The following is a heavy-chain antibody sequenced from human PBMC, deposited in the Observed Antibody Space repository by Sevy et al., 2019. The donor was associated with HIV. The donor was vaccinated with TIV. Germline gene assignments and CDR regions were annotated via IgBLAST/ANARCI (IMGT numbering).Heavy chain of an antibody. J-gene: IGHJ5*02. V-gene: IGHV3-33*08. CDR1: GFPFTNHG. CDR3: ARDREFYDYGEYGPTSAPDL. D-gene: IGHD4-17*01. CDR2: MWFDGSNK. Sequence: GGSLRLSCEASGFPFTNHGVHWVRQAPGKGLAWVALMWFDGSNKYYADSVQGRFTVSRDDSKNTLYLQMNSLRADDTVIHYCARDREFYDYGEYGPTSAPDLWGEGTLVSVSS.